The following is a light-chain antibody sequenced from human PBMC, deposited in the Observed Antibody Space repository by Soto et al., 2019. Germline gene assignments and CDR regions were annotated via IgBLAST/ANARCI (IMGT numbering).Light chain of an antibody. CDR2: DNN. Sequence: QSVLTQPPSVSAAPGQKVTISCSGSSSNIGNNYVSWYQQLPGTAPKLLIYDNNKRPSGIPDRFSGSKSVTSATLGITGLQTGDEADYYCGTWDSSLSAVVFGGGTEVTVL. V-gene: IGLV1-51*01. CDR1: SSNIGNNY. CDR3: GTWDSSLSAVV. J-gene: IGLJ2*01.